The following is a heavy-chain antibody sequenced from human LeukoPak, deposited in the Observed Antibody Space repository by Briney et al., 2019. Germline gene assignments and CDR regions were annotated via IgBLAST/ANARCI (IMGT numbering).Heavy chain of an antibody. CDR2: IYYSGST. D-gene: IGHD6-13*01. V-gene: IGHV4-59*01. CDR3: ARGVGLSAAAGLFDY. CDR1: GGSISSYF. J-gene: IGHJ4*02. Sequence: MSSETLPLTCTVSGGSISSYFWSWIRQPPGKGLEWIGYIYYSGSTSYNPSLKSRVTFSVDTSKNQFSLKLTSVTAADTAVYYCARGVGLSAAAGLFDYWGQGSRVTVSS.